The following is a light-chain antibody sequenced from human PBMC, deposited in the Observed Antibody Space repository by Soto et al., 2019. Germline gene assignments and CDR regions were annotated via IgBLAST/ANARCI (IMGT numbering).Light chain of an antibody. CDR2: DAA. J-gene: IGKJ2*01. Sequence: EIVLTQSPATLSLSPGERATLSYRASQSVGNYLAWYQHKPGQAPRLLIYDAANRATGIPDRFSGSGSGTVFTLTISSLEPEDFALYYCQQRINWPLYTFGQGTKLEIK. CDR3: QQRINWPLYT. V-gene: IGKV3-11*01. CDR1: QSVGNY.